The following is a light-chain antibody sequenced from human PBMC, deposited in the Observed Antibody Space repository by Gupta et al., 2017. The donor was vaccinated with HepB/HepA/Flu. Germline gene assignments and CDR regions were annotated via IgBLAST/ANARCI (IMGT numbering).Light chain of an antibody. CDR2: EVS. V-gene: IGLV2-23*02. Sequence: QSALPQPASVSGSPGPSIAIFCTGTSSDVGSYNLLSWYQQHPGKAPKLMIYEVSKRPSGVSNRFSGSKSGNTASLTISGRQDEDEADYYGCAYAGSSISYVFGTGTKVTVL. CDR1: SSDVGSYNL. CDR3: CAYAGSSISYV. J-gene: IGLJ1*01.